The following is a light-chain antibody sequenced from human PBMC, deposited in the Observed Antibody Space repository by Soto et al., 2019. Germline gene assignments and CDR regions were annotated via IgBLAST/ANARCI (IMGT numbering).Light chain of an antibody. V-gene: IGLV2-14*01. CDR1: SSDIGYYDY. CDR3: SSHSGSSAYYV. Sequence: QSVLTQPASVSGSPGQSITISCIGTSSDIGYYDYVSWYQHHTGKAPKLIIYEVNNRPSGVSNRFSGSKSVNTASLTISGLQAEDEADYYCSSHSGSSAYYVFGTGTKVTVL. J-gene: IGLJ1*01. CDR2: EVN.